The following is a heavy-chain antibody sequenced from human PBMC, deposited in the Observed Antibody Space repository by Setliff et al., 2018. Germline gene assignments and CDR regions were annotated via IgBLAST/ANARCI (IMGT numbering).Heavy chain of an antibody. D-gene: IGHD3-22*01. CDR2: IYYSGST. CDR3: ARLWISYESNTYFYPKYFDF. J-gene: IGHJ4*02. V-gene: IGHV4-39*07. Sequence: SETLSLTCTVSGGSISSSNYYWGWIRQPPGKGLEWIGSIYYSGSTYYNPSLKSRVTISVDTSENQFSLRLNSVTAADTAVYYCARLWISYESNTYFYPKYFDFWGQGTLVTVSS. CDR1: GGSISSSNYY.